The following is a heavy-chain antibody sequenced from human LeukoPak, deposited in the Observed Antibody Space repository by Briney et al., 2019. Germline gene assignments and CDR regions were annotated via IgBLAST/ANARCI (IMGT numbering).Heavy chain of an antibody. Sequence: ASVKVSCKASGYGFSDVYFNWVRQAPGQGLEWMGWINPHSGATNYAQRFQGRVSMDASISTAYMELSGLISGDTALYYCARDSSDVLTGYYHFWGQGTLVTVSS. CDR1: GYGFSDVY. J-gene: IGHJ4*02. CDR3: ARDSSDVLTGYYHF. CDR2: INPHSGAT. D-gene: IGHD3-9*01. V-gene: IGHV1-2*02.